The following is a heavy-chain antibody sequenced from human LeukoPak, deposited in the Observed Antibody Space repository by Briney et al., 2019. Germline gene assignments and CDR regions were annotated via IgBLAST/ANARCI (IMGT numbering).Heavy chain of an antibody. CDR1: GFTFSSYS. CDR2: ISSSSSYI. D-gene: IGHD2-2*01. V-gene: IGHV3-21*04. J-gene: IGHJ4*02. CDR3: AKDYQVPTAPFDY. Sequence: PGGSLRLSCAASGFTFSSYSMNWVRQAPGKGLEWVSSISSSSSYIYYADSVKGRFTISRDNSKNTLYLQMNSLSAEDTAVYYCAKDYQVPTAPFDYWGQGTLVTVSS.